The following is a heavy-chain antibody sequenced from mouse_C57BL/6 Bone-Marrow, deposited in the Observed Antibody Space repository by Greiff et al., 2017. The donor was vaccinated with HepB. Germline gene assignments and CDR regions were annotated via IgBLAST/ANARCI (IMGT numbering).Heavy chain of an antibody. D-gene: IGHD1-1*01. Sequence: EVKLVESGGDLVKPGGSLKLSCAASGFTFSSYGMSWVRQTPDKRLEWVATISSGGSYTYYPDSVKGRFTISRDNAKNTLYLQMSSLKSEDTARYYCARQRITTVYFDYWGQGTTLTVSS. V-gene: IGHV5-6*01. J-gene: IGHJ2*01. CDR1: GFTFSSYG. CDR3: ARQRITTVYFDY. CDR2: ISSGGSYT.